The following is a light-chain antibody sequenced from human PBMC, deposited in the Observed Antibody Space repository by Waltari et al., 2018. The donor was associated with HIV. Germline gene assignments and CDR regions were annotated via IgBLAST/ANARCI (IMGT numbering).Light chain of an antibody. CDR2: AAS. Sequence: DIQMTQSPSSLSASLGDRVPITCRASQSISSYLNWYQQKPGKAPKLLIYAASSLQSGVPSRFSGSGSGTDFTLTISSLQPEDFATYYCQQSYSDPYTFGQGTKLEIK. CDR1: QSISSY. V-gene: IGKV1-39*01. J-gene: IGKJ2*01. CDR3: QQSYSDPYT.